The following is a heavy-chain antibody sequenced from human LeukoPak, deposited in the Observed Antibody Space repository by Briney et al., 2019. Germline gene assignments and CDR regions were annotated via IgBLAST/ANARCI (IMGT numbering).Heavy chain of an antibody. CDR3: AKEPHDSSGYYRDAFDI. CDR2: ISGSGGST. D-gene: IGHD3-22*01. V-gene: IGHV3-23*01. J-gene: IGHJ3*02. Sequence: GGSLRLSCAASGFTFSSYAMSWVRQAPGKGLEWGSAISGSGGSTYYADSVKGRFTISRDNSKNTLYLQMSSLRAEDTAVYYCAKEPHDSSGYYRDAFDIWGQGTMVTVSS. CDR1: GFTFSSYA.